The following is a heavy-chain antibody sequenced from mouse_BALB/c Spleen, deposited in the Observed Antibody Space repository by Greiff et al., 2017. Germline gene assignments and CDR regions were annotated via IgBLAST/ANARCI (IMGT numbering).Heavy chain of an antibody. V-gene: IGHV1-14*01. CDR3: ARSGYDGYYSAFDY. CDR2: INPYNDGT. J-gene: IGHJ2*01. Sequence: VQLQESGPELVKPGASVKMSCKASGYTFTSYVMHWVKQKPGQGLEWIGYINPYNDGTKYNEKFKGKATLTSDKSSSTAYMELSSLTSEDSAVYYCARSGYDGYYSAFDYWGQGTTLTVSS. D-gene: IGHD2-3*01. CDR1: GYTFTSYV.